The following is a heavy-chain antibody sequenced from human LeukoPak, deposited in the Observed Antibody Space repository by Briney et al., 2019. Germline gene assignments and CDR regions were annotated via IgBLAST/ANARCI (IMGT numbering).Heavy chain of an antibody. D-gene: IGHD6-13*01. CDR3: ARDAAAAGDFDY. J-gene: IGHJ4*02. V-gene: IGHV3-23*01. CDR2: ISGSGGST. CDR1: GFIFSKYA. Sequence: GGSLRLSCAASGFIFSKYAMSWVRQTPGKGLECVSTISGSGGSTYYVDSVKGRFTISRDNSKNTLYLQMNSLRAEDTAVYYCARDAAAAGDFDYWGQGTLVTVSS.